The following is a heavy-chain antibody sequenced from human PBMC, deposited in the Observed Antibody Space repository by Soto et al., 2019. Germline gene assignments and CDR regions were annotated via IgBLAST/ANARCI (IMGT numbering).Heavy chain of an antibody. CDR1: GFTFGDYA. D-gene: IGHD2-15*01. Sequence: PGGSLRLSCTASGFTFGDYAMSWVRQAPGKGLEWVGFIRSKAYGGTTEYAASVKGRFTISRDDSKSIAYLQMNSLKTEDTAVYYCTRDRWYGMDVWGQGTTVTVSS. V-gene: IGHV3-49*04. CDR3: TRDRWYGMDV. J-gene: IGHJ6*02. CDR2: IRSKAYGGTT.